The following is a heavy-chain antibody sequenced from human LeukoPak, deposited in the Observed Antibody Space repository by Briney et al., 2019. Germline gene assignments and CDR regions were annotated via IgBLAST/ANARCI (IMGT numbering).Heavy chain of an antibody. V-gene: IGHV1-18*01. D-gene: IGHD3-3*01. CDR2: ISAYNGNT. CDR1: GYTFTSYG. Sequence: ASVKVSCKASGYTFTSYGISWVRRAPGQGLEWMGWISAYNGNTNYAQKLQGRVTMTTDTSTSTAYMELRSLRSDDTAVYYRARGDTPLRFLDQWGPAFDIWGQGTMVTVSS. CDR3: ARGDTPLRFLDQWGPAFDI. J-gene: IGHJ3*02.